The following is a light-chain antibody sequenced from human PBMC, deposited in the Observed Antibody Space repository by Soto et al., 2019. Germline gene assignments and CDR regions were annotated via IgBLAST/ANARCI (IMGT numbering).Light chain of an antibody. CDR3: QQYYTGPRT. V-gene: IGKV3-15*01. CDR1: N. CDR2: GAS. Sequence: NLACYQQTPGQAPRLLFYGASTRATGLPARFSGTGSETEFTLSIKCRQAEYSAVSYCQQYYTGPRTVAQGTRLEIK. J-gene: IGKJ5*01.